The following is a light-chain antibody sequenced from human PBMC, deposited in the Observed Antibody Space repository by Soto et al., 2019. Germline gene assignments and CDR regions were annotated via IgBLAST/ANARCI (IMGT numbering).Light chain of an antibody. J-gene: IGKJ5*01. V-gene: IGKV3-20*01. CDR1: QSVSNNY. CDR2: GAS. Sequence: EIMLTQSPGTLSLSPGERATLSCRASQSVSNNYLAWYQQKPGQAPRLLIYGASNRATGIPDRFSGSGSGTDFTLTISSLEPEDFVVYYCLQYDGWPLTFGQGTRLEIK. CDR3: LQYDGWPLT.